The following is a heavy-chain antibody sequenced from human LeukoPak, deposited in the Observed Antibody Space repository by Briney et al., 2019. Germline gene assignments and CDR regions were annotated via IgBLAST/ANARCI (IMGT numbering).Heavy chain of an antibody. J-gene: IGHJ4*02. D-gene: IGHD1-1*01. CDR2: INHSGST. V-gene: IGHV4-34*01. CDR1: GGSFSGYY. CDR3: ARVQLRWNDY. Sequence: SEILSLTCAVYGGSFSGYYWSWIRQPPGKGLEWIGEINHSGSTNYNPSLKSRVTISVDTSKNQFSLKLSSVTAADTAVYYCARVQLRWNDYWGQGTLVTVSS.